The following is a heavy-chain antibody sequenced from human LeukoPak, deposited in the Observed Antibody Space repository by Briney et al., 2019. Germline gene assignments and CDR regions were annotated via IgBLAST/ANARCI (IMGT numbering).Heavy chain of an antibody. Sequence: SEPVSLICTVSVGTMYYYYGRWPRRPPGKALEGIGYAYYKGYSNYNPSLSSRVTIAADTSNNQFSLKLSSVTAADTAVYYCARLSRVGVAGTYGYHSMDIWGQGATVTVSS. CDR2: AYYKGYS. J-gene: IGHJ6*02. D-gene: IGHD6-13*01. CDR1: VGTMYYYY. V-gene: IGHV4-59*13. CDR3: ARLSRVGVAGTYGYHSMDI.